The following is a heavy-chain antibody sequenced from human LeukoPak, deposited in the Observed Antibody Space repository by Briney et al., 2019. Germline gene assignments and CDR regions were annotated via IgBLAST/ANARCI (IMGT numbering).Heavy chain of an antibody. CDR1: GFTFSSYA. V-gene: IGHV3-30-3*01. D-gene: IGHD6-6*01. J-gene: IGHJ3*02. CDR2: ISYDGSNK. CDR3: ARELGSSSSEVEYAFDI. Sequence: GGSLRLSCAASGFTFSSYAMHWVRQAPGKGLEWVAVISYDGSNKYYADSVKGRFTISRDNSKNTLYLQMNSLRAEDTAVYYCARELGSSSSEVEYAFDIWGQGTVVTVSS.